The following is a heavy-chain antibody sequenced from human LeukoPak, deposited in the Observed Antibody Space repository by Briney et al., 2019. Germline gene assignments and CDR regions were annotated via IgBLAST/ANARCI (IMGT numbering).Heavy chain of an antibody. D-gene: IGHD6-6*01. CDR2: ISGSGGST. Sequence: GGSLRLSCAASGFTFSSYAMSWVRQAPGKGLEWVSAISGSGGSTYYADSVKGRFTISRDNSKNTLYLQMNSLRAEDTAVYYCAKEVAYSRSSGGWFDPWGQGTLVTVSS. V-gene: IGHV3-23*01. CDR1: GFTFSSYA. J-gene: IGHJ5*02. CDR3: AKEVAYSRSSGGWFDP.